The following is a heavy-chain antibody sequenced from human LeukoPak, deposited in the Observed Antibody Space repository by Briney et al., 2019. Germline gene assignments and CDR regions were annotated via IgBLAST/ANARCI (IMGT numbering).Heavy chain of an antibody. J-gene: IGHJ4*02. CDR2: INHSGSI. Sequence: SETLSLTCAVYGGSFSDYYWSWIRQPPGKGLEWIGEINHSGSINYNPSLKSRVTTSVDTSKNQFSPKLSSVTAADTAVYYCARRDVDTAMGIFDYWGQGTLVTVSS. CDR3: ARRDVDTAMGIFDY. CDR1: GGSFSDYY. D-gene: IGHD5-18*01. V-gene: IGHV4-34*01.